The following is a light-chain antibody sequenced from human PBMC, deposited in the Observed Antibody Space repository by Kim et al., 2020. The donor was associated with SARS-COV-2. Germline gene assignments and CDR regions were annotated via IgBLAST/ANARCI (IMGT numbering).Light chain of an antibody. CDR1: QTVRSN. CDR2: GAS. V-gene: IGKV3-15*01. J-gene: IGKJ2*01. Sequence: GSPGESVTLSCRASQTVRSNLAWYQQKPGQAPRLLIYGASVRATTVPARFTGSGSGTEFTLTFSSLQSEDFAVYYCQQYNDWPYTFGQGTKLEIK. CDR3: QQYNDWPYT.